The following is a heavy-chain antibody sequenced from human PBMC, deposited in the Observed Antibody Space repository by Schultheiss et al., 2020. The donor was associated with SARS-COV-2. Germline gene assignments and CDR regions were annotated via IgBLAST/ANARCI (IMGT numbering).Heavy chain of an antibody. Sequence: GGSLRLSCAASGFTFSSYWMHWVRQAPGKGLEWVAVISYDGSNKYYADSVKGRFTISRDNSKNTLYLQMNSLRAGDTAVYYCAKDRDYSSSWFDYWGQGTLVTVSS. V-gene: IGHV3-30*07. J-gene: IGHJ4*02. D-gene: IGHD6-13*01. CDR2: ISYDGSNK. CDR3: AKDRDYSSSWFDY. CDR1: GFTFSSYW.